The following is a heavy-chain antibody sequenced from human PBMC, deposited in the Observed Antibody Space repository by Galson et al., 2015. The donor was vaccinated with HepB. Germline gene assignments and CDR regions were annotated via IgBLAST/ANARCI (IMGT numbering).Heavy chain of an antibody. Sequence: ETLSLTCTVSGGSISSSSYYWGWIRQPPGKGLEWIGSIYYSGSTYYNPSLKSRVTISVDTSKNQFSLKLSSVTAADTAVYYCSREAGDIVGGNWFDPWGQGTLVTVSS. J-gene: IGHJ5*02. V-gene: IGHV4-39*07. CDR2: IYYSGST. CDR1: GGSISSSSYY. D-gene: IGHD5-12*01. CDR3: SREAGDIVGGNWFDP.